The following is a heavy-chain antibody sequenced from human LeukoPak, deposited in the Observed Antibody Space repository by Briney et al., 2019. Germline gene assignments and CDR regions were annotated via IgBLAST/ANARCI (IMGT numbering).Heavy chain of an antibody. CDR3: ARAPPCSGGTGNCYTGYSWFDP. CDR1: GYTFTDYY. J-gene: IGHJ5*02. V-gene: IGHV1-2*02. CDR2: INPNSGGT. D-gene: IGHD2-15*01. Sequence: ASVRVSCKASGYTFTDYYVNWVRQAPGQGLEWMGWINPNSGGTKYAQTFQGRVTMSTDTSITTAYIDLSRLRSDDTAVYYCARAPPCSGGTGNCYTGYSWFDPWGQGALVTVSS.